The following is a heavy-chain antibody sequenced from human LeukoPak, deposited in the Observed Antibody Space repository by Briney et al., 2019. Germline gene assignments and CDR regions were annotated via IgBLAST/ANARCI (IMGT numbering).Heavy chain of an antibody. CDR3: ARGGYDILTGSLYYFDY. CDR1: GFTFSSYG. V-gene: IGHV3-33*01. D-gene: IGHD3-9*01. CDR2: IWYDGSNK. Sequence: GGSLRLSCAESGFTFSSYGMHWVRQAPGKGLEWVAVIWYDGSNKYYADSVKGRFTISRDNSKNTLYLQMNSLRAEDTAVYYCARGGYDILTGSLYYFDYWGQGTLSPSPQ. J-gene: IGHJ4*02.